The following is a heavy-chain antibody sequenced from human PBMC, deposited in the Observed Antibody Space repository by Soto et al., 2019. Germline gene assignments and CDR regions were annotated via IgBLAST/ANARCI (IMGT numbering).Heavy chain of an antibody. V-gene: IGHV3-23*01. CDR2: ISGSGGST. D-gene: IGHD6-13*01. J-gene: IGHJ6*03. CDR1: GFTFSSYA. Sequence: GGSLRLSCAASGFTFSSYAMSWVRQAPGKGLEWVSAISGSGGSTYYADSVKGRVTISRDNSKNTLYLQMNSLRAEDTAVYYCAKYVVGVAAAGDYYYYMDVWGKGTTVTVSS. CDR3: AKYVVGVAAAGDYYYYMDV.